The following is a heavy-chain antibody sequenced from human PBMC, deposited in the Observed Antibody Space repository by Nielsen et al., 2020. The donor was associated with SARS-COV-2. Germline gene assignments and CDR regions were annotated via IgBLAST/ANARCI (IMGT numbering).Heavy chain of an antibody. CDR2: IILIFGTA. D-gene: IGHD3-16*01. V-gene: IGHV1-69*13. J-gene: IGHJ4*02. Sequence: SLKVSCKSSGATFISYTFSWVRQPPGQGLEWMGGIILIFGTANYAQKFQGRVTITADASTSTAYMELSSLTSEDTAVYYCARAVGGAMLYFDYWGQGTLVTVSS. CDR1: GATFISYT. CDR3: ARAVGGAMLYFDY.